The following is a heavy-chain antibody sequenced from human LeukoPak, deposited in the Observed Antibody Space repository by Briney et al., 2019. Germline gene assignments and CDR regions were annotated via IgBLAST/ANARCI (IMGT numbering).Heavy chain of an antibody. D-gene: IGHD2-8*01. Sequence: GGSLRPSCAASRFTFSDYYMTWIRQAPGKGLEWVSGISGSGAGTYYADSVKGRFTISRDNSKNALYLQMNSLRAEDTAVYYCAKMVREFYTISYYFDYWGQGTLVTVSS. V-gene: IGHV3-23*01. CDR3: AKMVREFYTISYYFDY. CDR2: ISGSGAGT. J-gene: IGHJ4*02. CDR1: RFTFSDYY.